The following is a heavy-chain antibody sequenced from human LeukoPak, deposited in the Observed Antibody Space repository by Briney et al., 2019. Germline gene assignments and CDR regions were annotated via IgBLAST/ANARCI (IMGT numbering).Heavy chain of an antibody. D-gene: IGHD3-22*01. J-gene: IGHJ4*02. CDR3: AKGTSSYYYDSSGYCDY. CDR1: RFTFSNSV. CDR2: ISGSGGST. Sequence: GALRLSCAASRFTFSNSVMSWVRQAPGKGLEWVSAISGSGGSTYYADSVKGRFTISRDNSKNTLYLQMNSLRAEDTAVYYCAKGTSSYYYDSSGYCDYWGQGTLVTVSS. V-gene: IGHV3-23*01.